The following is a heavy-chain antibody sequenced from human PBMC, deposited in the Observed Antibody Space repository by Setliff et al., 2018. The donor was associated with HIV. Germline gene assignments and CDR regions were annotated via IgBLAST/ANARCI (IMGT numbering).Heavy chain of an antibody. V-gene: IGHV1-69*06. Sequence: ASVKVSCKASGGTFSSYAISWVRQAPGQGLEWMGGIIPIFGTANYAQKFQGRVTITADKSTSTAYMELSSLRSEDTAVYYCARRAAGGSSPNDYMDVWGKGTTVTV. CDR1: GGTFSSYA. J-gene: IGHJ6*03. CDR3: ARRAAGGSSPNDYMDV. CDR2: IIPIFGTA. D-gene: IGHD6-6*01.